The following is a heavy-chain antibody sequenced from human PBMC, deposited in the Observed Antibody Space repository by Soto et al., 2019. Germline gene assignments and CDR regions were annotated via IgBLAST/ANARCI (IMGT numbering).Heavy chain of an antibody. D-gene: IGHD3-10*01. V-gene: IGHV4-30-4*01. CDR2: SYYSGST. J-gene: IGHJ5*02. CDR1: VGSISSGDYY. Sequence: SETLSLTCTVSVGSISSGDYYWSGIRQPPGKGLEWIGYSYYSGSTYYNPSLKSRVTISVDTSKNQFSLKLSSVTAADTAVYYCARDRLYTYGIDHWGQGTLVTVSS. CDR3: ARDRLYTYGIDH.